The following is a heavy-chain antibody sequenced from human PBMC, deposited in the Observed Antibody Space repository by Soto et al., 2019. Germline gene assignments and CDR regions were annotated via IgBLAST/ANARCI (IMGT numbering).Heavy chain of an antibody. Sequence: QLLQSGGGLVQPGGSLTLSCAASGFTFGTTDMSWVRQAPGEGLEWVSTIDGSGGITYYADFAKGRFTISRDNSRNTVYLQMNSLRGDDTALYYCVKNLGWFNTWGQGALVTVSS. V-gene: IGHV3-23*01. CDR3: VKNLGWFNT. D-gene: IGHD3-16*01. CDR1: GFTFGTTD. CDR2: IDGSGGIT. J-gene: IGHJ5*02.